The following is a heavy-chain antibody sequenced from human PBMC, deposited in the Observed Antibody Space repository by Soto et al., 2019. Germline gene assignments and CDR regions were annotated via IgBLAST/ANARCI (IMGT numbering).Heavy chain of an antibody. CDR2: ISGSGGSI. CDR1: GFIFSSCA. CDR3: AMGGGDSLRYGMDG. Sequence: GGSLRLSCSASGFIFSSCAMNWVRQAPGKGLEWVSSISGSGGSIYYADSVKGRFTISRDNSKTTLYLEMDSLRAEDTAVYYCAMGGGDSLRYGMDGWGKGTTVPVAS. J-gene: IGHJ6*04. V-gene: IGHV3-23*01. D-gene: IGHD2-21*02.